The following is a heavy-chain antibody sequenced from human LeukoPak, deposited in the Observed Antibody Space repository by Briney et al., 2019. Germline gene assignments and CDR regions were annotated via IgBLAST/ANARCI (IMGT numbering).Heavy chain of an antibody. J-gene: IGHJ6*03. Sequence: PGASLRLSCAASGFTFSSYAMHWVRQAPGKGLEWVAVISYDGSNKYYADSVKGRFTISRDNSKNTLYLQMNSLRAEDTAVYYCARAGYSYGFNNYYYYYYMDVWGKGTTVTVSS. CDR1: GFTFSSYA. D-gene: IGHD5-18*01. CDR2: ISYDGSNK. CDR3: ARAGYSYGFNNYYYYYYMDV. V-gene: IGHV3-30*01.